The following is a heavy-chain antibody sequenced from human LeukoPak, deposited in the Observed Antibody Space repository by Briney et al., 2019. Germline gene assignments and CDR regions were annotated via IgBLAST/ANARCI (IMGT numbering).Heavy chain of an antibody. CDR2: ISNGSGNR. V-gene: IGHV3-48*01. CDR3: ARAAKWEFYHYYMDV. CDR1: EFTFSSYS. Sequence: TGGSLRLSCVASEFTFSSYSMIWVRQAPGKGLEWISYISNGSGNRYYADSVKGRFTISRDNAKNLLYLQMNNLRAGDTAVYYCARAAKWEFYHYYMDVWGKGTTVAVSS. D-gene: IGHD1-26*01. J-gene: IGHJ6*03.